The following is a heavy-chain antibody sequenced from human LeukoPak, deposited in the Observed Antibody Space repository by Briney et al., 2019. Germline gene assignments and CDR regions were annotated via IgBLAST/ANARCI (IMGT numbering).Heavy chain of an antibody. V-gene: IGHV1-46*01. CDR3: ARSTYYYDSSGYYDSGYFDY. CDR1: GYTFTSYY. J-gene: IGHJ4*02. CDR2: INPSGGST. D-gene: IGHD3-22*01. Sequence: ASVKVSCKASGYTFTSYYMHWVRQAPGQGLEWMGIINPSGGSTSYAQKFQGRVTMTRDTSTSTVYMELSSLRSEDTAVYYCARSTYYYDSSGYYDSGYFDYRGQGTLVTVSS.